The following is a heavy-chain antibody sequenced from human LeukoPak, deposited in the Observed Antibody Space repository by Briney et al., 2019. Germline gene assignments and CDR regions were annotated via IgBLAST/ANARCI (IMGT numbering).Heavy chain of an antibody. CDR3: ARDLLNDEGSSYFFDQ. Sequence: GGSLRLSCAASGFTLSSYSMNWVRQAPGKGLEGVSYISKSSDRIYHADSVKGRFTISRDNAKNSLYLQMDSLRAEDTAVYYCARDLLNDEGSSYFFDQWGQGTLVTVSS. V-gene: IGHV3-48*04. CDR1: GFTLSSYS. D-gene: IGHD2-2*01. J-gene: IGHJ4*02. CDR2: ISKSSDRI.